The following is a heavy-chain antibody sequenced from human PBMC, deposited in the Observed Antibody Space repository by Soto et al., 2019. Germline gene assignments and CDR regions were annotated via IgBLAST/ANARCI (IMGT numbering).Heavy chain of an antibody. Sequence: PGGSLRLSCATSGFSFSGSAMHWVRQASGKGLEWVGRIRSKANSYATAYAASVKGRFTISRDDSKNTTYLQMNSLKTEDTAVYYCTRFRRGTPVTKLDYWGQGTLVTVSS. CDR3: TRFRRGTPVTKLDY. V-gene: IGHV3-73*01. CDR1: GFSFSGSA. CDR2: IRSKANSYAT. J-gene: IGHJ4*02. D-gene: IGHD4-17*01.